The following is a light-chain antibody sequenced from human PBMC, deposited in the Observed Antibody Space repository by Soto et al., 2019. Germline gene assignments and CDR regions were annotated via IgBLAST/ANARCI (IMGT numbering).Light chain of an antibody. V-gene: IGLV2-14*01. CDR2: DVS. Sequence: QSALTQPASVSGSPGQSITISCVGTSGDIGDYNYVSWYQQHTGKVPKVIIYDVSNRPSGVSDRFSGTKSGNTASLTVSGLQAEDEADYYCCSYTRSGTLIFGPGTKLTVL. J-gene: IGLJ1*01. CDR1: SGDIGDYNY. CDR3: CSYTRSGTLI.